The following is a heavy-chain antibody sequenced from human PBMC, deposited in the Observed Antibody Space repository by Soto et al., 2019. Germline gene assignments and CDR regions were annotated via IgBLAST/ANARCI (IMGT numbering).Heavy chain of an antibody. J-gene: IGHJ4*02. Sequence: QVQLVESGGGLVKPGGSLRLSCAASGFTFSDYYMSWIRQAPGKGLEWVSYISSSSSSTNYADSVKGRFTISRDNAKNSLYLQMNSLRAEDTAVYYCARPEPYSSSWFPFDYWGQGTLVTVSS. CDR3: ARPEPYSSSWFPFDY. CDR2: ISSSSSST. V-gene: IGHV3-11*05. D-gene: IGHD6-13*01. CDR1: GFTFSDYY.